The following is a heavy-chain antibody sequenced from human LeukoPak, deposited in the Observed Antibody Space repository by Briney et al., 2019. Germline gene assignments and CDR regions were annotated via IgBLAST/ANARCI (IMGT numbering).Heavy chain of an antibody. CDR1: GFTFSSYA. Sequence: PGGSLRLSCAASGFTFSSYAMSWVRQAPGKGLEWVSAISGSGGSTYYADSVKGRFTISRDNSKNTLYLQMNSLRAEDTAVYYCARHPPAAQLDPYLGFNNFDYWGQGTLVTVSS. D-gene: IGHD6-13*01. J-gene: IGHJ4*02. CDR3: ARHPPAAQLDPYLGFNNFDY. V-gene: IGHV3-23*01. CDR2: ISGSGGST.